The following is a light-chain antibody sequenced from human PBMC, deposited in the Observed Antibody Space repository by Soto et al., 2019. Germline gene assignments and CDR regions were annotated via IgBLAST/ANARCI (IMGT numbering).Light chain of an antibody. CDR2: AVS. V-gene: IGLV2-14*01. Sequence: QSVLTQPASVSGSPGQSITISCTGTSSDVGLYDYVSWYQQHPGKAPQLMIYAVSNRPSGVSNRFSASKSGNTASLFISGLQAEDEADYYCCPYAGSFTWVFGGGT. J-gene: IGLJ3*02. CDR1: SSDVGLYDY. CDR3: CPYAGSFTWV.